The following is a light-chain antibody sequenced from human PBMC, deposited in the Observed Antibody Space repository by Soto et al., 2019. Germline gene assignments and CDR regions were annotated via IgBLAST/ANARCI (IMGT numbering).Light chain of an antibody. CDR1: SSNIGSNY. CDR2: RNN. Sequence: QSVLTQPPSASGTPGQRVTISCSGSSSNIGSNYVFWYQQLPGTAPKLLIYRNNQRPSGVPDRFSGSKSGTSASLAISGLRSEDEADYSCAAWDDSLSGPVFGGGTQPTVL. V-gene: IGLV1-47*01. CDR3: AAWDDSLSGPV. J-gene: IGLJ7*01.